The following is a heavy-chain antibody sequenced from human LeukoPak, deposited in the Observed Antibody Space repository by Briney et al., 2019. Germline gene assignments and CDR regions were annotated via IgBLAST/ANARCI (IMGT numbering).Heavy chain of an antibody. CDR2: ISSDGSDI. D-gene: IGHD1-26*01. Sequence: PGGSLRLSCAVSGFTFSSSWMHWVRQAPGRGLVWVSRISSDGSDIFYADSVKGRFAISRDNSNNTLFLQMDSLRVEDTAVYSCAKGVNSAGALIDYWGQGTLVTVSS. CDR3: AKGVNSAGALIDY. V-gene: IGHV3-74*01. J-gene: IGHJ4*02. CDR1: GFTFSSSW.